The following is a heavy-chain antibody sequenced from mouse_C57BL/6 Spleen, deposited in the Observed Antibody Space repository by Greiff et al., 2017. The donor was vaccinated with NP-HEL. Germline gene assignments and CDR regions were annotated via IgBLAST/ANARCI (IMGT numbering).Heavy chain of an antibody. D-gene: IGHD2-3*01. CDR3: ARTMMVTPYYYAMDY. CDR1: FFSLLPSFLF. Sequence: QVTLNVSGPGILHSSPPLHLPCSFSFFSLLPSFLFFLFLLPPSFLFLDFLAHISFPSSNRYNPSLKSRLTISKDTSRNQVFLKITSVDTADTATYYCARTMMVTPYYYAMDYWGQGTSVTVSS. V-gene: IGHV8-12*01. CDR2: ISFPSSN. J-gene: IGHJ4*01.